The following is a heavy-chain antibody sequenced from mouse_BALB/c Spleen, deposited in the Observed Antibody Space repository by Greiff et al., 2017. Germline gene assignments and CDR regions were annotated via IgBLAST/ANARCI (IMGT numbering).Heavy chain of an antibody. CDR3: AREGDSATNFDV. Sequence: EVKLMESGGDLVKPGGSLKLSCAASGFTFSSYGMSWVRQTPDKRLEWVATISSGGSYTYYPDSVKGRFTISRDNAKNTLYLQMSSLKSEDTAMYYCAREGDSATNFDVWGAGTTVTVSS. D-gene: IGHD1-2*01. CDR1: GFTFSSYG. CDR2: ISSGGSYT. J-gene: IGHJ1*01. V-gene: IGHV5-6*01.